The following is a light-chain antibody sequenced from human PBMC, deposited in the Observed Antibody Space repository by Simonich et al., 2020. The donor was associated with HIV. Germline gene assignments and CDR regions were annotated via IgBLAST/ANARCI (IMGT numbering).Light chain of an antibody. CDR2: DAS. CDR3: QQYGSSPLFT. J-gene: IGKJ3*01. CDR1: QRVSSSY. V-gene: IGKV3D-20*01. Sequence: EIVLTQSPGTLSLSPGERATLSCRASQRVSSSYLARYQQKPGLAPRLLFYDASSSATGIPDRVSGSGSGTDFTLTISRLEPEDFAVYYCQQYGSSPLFTFGPGTKVDIK.